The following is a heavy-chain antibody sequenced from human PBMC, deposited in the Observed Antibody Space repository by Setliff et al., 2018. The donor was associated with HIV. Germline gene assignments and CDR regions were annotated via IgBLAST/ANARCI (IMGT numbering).Heavy chain of an antibody. Sequence: PSETLSLTCTVSGGSISSGSYYCNWIRQPAGKGLEWIVRIDTSGSTNDNPSLKSRVTISVDTSKNQFSLKLSSVTAADTAVYYCAREDYYYYGMDVWGQGTTVTVSS. CDR2: IDTSGST. V-gene: IGHV4-61*02. CDR3: AREDYYYYGMDV. CDR1: GGSISSGSYY. J-gene: IGHJ6*02.